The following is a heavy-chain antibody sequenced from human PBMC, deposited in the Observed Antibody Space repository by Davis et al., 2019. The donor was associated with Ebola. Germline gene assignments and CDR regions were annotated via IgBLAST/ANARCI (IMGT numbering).Heavy chain of an antibody. D-gene: IGHD5-12*01. CDR3: VKRPRKTNSGYGHYYYYGMDV. CDR1: GFTFSSYG. Sequence: GGSLRLSCAASGFTFSSYGMHWVRQAPGKGLEWVAVISYDGSNKYYADSVKGRFTISRDNSKNTLYLQMNSLRAEDTAVYYCVKRPRKTNSGYGHYYYYGMDVWGQGTTVTVSS. CDR2: ISYDGSNK. J-gene: IGHJ6*02. V-gene: IGHV3-30*18.